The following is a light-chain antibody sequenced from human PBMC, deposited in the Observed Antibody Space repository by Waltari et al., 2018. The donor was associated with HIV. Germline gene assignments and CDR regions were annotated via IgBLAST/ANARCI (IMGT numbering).Light chain of an antibody. CDR2: DNF. Sequence: SYVLTQPPSVSVAPGNTATLTSVGSNIHYKTVHWYQVRPGQAPVLVIYDNFDRPPEIPERLSGSNSGNTATLTISRVEAGDEADYYCQVWDSTSAHWVFGGGTKLTVL. CDR3: QVWDSTSAHWV. CDR1: NIHYKT. J-gene: IGLJ3*02. V-gene: IGLV3-21*03.